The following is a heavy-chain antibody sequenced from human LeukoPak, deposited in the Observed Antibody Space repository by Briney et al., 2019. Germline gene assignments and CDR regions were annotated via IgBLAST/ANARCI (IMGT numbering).Heavy chain of an antibody. J-gene: IGHJ4*02. V-gene: IGHV3-7*01. D-gene: IGHD1-26*01. Sequence: GGSLRLSCAAFGFTFTTYWMSWVRQTPEKGLEWVANIKQDESEKYYVDSVKGRFTISRDNARNSLYLQMNSLRAEDTAVYYCARPSLNSGSYFDYWGQGTLVTVSS. CDR2: IKQDESEK. CDR1: GFTFTTYW. CDR3: ARPSLNSGSYFDY.